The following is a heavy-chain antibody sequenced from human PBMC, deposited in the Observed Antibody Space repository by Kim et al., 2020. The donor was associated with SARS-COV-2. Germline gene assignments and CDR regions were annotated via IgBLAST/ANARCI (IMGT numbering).Heavy chain of an antibody. D-gene: IGHD3-10*01. J-gene: IGHJ4*02. V-gene: IGHV1-69*01. CDR3: ARGVWFGDRNNLGAY. Sequence: AQKFQGRVTITADESRRTAYMELSSLRSEDTAVYYCARGVWFGDRNNLGAYWGQGTLVTVSS.